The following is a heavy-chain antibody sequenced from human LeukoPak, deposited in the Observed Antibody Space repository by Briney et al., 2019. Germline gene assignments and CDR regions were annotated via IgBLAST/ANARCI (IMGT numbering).Heavy chain of an antibody. CDR3: ARSSAVAAPYYFDY. V-gene: IGHV1-2*02. Sequence: GASVKVSCKASGYTFTGYYMHWVRQATGQGLEWMGWINPNSGGTNYAQKFQGRVTMTRDTSISTAYMEPSRLRSDDTAVYYCARSSAVAAPYYFDYWGQGTLVTVSS. J-gene: IGHJ4*02. CDR1: GYTFTGYY. D-gene: IGHD6-19*01. CDR2: INPNSGGT.